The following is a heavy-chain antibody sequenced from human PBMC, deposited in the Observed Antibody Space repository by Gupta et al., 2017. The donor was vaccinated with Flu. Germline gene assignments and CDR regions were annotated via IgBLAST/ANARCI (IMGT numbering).Heavy chain of an antibody. CDR1: TFSTYG. V-gene: IGHV3-33*01. J-gene: IGHJ3*02. CDR2: IWSDGNHK. Sequence: TFSTYGMHWVRQAPGKGLEWVAVIWSDGNHKYYVDSVQGRFTLARDNSKNTLSLQMISLRAEDTAVYYCVRERGPFDAFDIWGQGTMVTVSS. CDR3: VRERGPFDAFDI. D-gene: IGHD3-10*01.